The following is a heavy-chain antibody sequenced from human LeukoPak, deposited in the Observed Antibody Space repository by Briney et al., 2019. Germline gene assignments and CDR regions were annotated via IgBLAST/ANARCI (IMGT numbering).Heavy chain of an antibody. D-gene: IGHD2-15*01. Sequence: SETLSLTCAVYGGSFSGYYWSWIRQPPGKGLEWIGEIKHSGSTNYNPSRKSRVTISVDTYKNQFSLKLSSVTAADTAVYYCARGKGYCSGGSCYPTTTYYYYGMDVWGQGTTVTVSS. CDR2: IKHSGST. CDR3: ARGKGYCSGGSCYPTTTYYYYGMDV. J-gene: IGHJ6*02. CDR1: GGSFSGYY. V-gene: IGHV4-34*01.